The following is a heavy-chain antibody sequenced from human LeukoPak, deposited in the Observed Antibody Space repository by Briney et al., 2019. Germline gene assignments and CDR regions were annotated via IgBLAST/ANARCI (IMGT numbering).Heavy chain of an antibody. Sequence: SETLSLTCTVSGGSISSYYWSWIRQLPGKGLEWIGYIYYSGSTNYNPSLKSRVTISVDTSKNQFSLKLSSVTAADTAVYYCARDYYGSGSYFDYWGQGTLVTVSS. CDR3: ARDYYGSGSYFDY. V-gene: IGHV4-59*01. D-gene: IGHD3-10*01. J-gene: IGHJ4*02. CDR1: GGSISSYY. CDR2: IYYSGST.